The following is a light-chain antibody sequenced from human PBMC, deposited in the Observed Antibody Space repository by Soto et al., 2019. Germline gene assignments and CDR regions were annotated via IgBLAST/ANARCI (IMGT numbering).Light chain of an antibody. J-gene: IGLJ1*01. CDR1: SSDIGNYNR. V-gene: IGLV2-18*02. CDR2: EVS. CDR3: SSYTSSGTYV. Sequence: QSVLTQPPSVSGSPGQTITISCTGTSSDIGNYNRVSWYQQPPGPAPKLMIYEVSNRPSGVPDRFSGSKSGNTASLTISGLLAEDEADYYCSSYTSSGTYVLGTGTKVTV.